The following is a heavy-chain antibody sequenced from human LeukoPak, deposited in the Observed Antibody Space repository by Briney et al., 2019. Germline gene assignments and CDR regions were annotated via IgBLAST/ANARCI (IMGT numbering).Heavy chain of an antibody. CDR3: AKGVTLQLRYFDWSLHDAFDI. J-gene: IGHJ3*02. Sequence: PGGSLRLSCAASGFSFSRYAMNWVRQAPGKGLEWVSAISGSGGSTYYADSVKGRFTISRDNSKNTLYLQMNSLRAEDTAVYYCAKGVTLQLRYFDWSLHDAFDIWGQGTMVTVSS. V-gene: IGHV3-23*01. CDR1: GFSFSRYA. D-gene: IGHD3-9*01. CDR2: ISGSGGST.